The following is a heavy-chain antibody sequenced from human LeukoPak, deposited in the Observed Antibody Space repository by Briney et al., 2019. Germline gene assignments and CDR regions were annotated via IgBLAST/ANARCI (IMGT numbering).Heavy chain of an antibody. CDR1: GYTFTGYY. J-gene: IGHJ4*02. D-gene: IGHD5-12*01. V-gene: IGHV1-2*02. Sequence: ASVKVSCKASGYTFTGYYMHWVRQAPGQGLEWMGWINPNSGGTNYAQKFQGRVTMTRDTSISTAHMELSRLRSDDTAVYYCARGLLLAWNRLAPSPFWGQGTLVTVSS. CDR2: INPNSGGT. CDR3: ARGLLLAWNRLAPSPF.